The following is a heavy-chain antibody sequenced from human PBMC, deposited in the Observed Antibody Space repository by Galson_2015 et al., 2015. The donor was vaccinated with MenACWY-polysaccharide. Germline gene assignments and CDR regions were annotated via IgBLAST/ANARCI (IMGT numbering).Heavy chain of an antibody. CDR1: GLIFSNYW. V-gene: IGHV3-74*01. Sequence: STRLPCAASGLIFSNYWMHWVRQAPGKGLVWVSRIESDASTTIHADSVKGRFTISRDTAKNTLYLEMNNRSAEDTAVYYCANAIADGNLDFWGQGTPVTVSS. CDR2: IESDASTT. D-gene: IGHD4-23*01. CDR3: ANAIADGNLDF. J-gene: IGHJ4*02.